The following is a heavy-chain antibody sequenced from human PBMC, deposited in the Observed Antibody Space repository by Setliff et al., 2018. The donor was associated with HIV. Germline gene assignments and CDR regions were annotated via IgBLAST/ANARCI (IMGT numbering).Heavy chain of an antibody. V-gene: IGHV3-74*01. Sequence: PGGSLRLSCAASGLTFSTSWMRWVRQSPGEGLLWVARLNPEANYIHYADSVKGRFTISRDNAKNTLYLQMNSLRTEDTAVYYCVRDTFDGRSYYGWDVWGQGTTVTVSS. CDR2: LNPEANYI. CDR1: GLTFSTSW. J-gene: IGHJ6*02. D-gene: IGHD3-9*01. CDR3: VRDTFDGRSYYGWDV.